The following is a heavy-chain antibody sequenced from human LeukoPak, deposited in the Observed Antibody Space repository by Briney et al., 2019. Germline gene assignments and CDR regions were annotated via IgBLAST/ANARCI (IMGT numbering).Heavy chain of an antibody. Sequence: PGGSLRLSCAASGFTFSSYWMSWVRQAPGKGLEWVANIKQDGSEKYYVDSVKGRFTISRDNAKNSVSLQMNSLRAEDAAVYYGAREVQRPLDYWGQGILVTVSS. V-gene: IGHV3-7*01. J-gene: IGHJ4*02. CDR3: AREVQRPLDY. CDR1: GFTFSSYW. D-gene: IGHD1-1*01. CDR2: IKQDGSEK.